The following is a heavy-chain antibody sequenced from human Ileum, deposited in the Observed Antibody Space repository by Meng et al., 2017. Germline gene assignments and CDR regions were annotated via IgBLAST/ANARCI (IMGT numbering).Heavy chain of an antibody. V-gene: IGHV4-39*07. D-gene: IGHD6-6*01. CDR1: GDSISSSSSY. Sequence: SETLSLTCTVSGDSISSSSSYWGWIRQPPGKILEWIATVHYTGITYHNPSLKSRATVSLDTSKSQFSLKLRSVTAADTAVFYCARVLVPGYFDYWGQGTLVTVSS. J-gene: IGHJ4*02. CDR2: VHYTGIT. CDR3: ARVLVPGYFDY.